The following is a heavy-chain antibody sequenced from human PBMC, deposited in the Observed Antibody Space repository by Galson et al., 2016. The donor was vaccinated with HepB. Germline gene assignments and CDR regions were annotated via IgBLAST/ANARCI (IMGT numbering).Heavy chain of an antibody. Sequence: SLRLSCAASGFTVSSKYMSWVRQAPGKGLEWVSVIHTGGSTYYADSVKGRLTISRDNSKNTLYLQMNSLRAEDTAVYYCALGTGIGWYGADWGQGTLVTVSS. J-gene: IGHJ4*02. D-gene: IGHD6-19*01. CDR2: IHTGGST. V-gene: IGHV3-53*01. CDR1: GFTVSSKY. CDR3: ALGTGIGWYGAD.